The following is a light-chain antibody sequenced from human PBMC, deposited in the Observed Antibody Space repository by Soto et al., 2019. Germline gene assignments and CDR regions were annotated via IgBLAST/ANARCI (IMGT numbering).Light chain of an antibody. CDR1: QSISSNS. V-gene: IGKV3-20*01. Sequence: EIVLTQSPGTLSLSPGERATLSCRLSQSISSNSLAWYQQKPGQAPRLLIYAASSRATGIPDRFSGSGSGTDFTLTISRLEPEDFAVYYCQRDSFGQGTKLEIK. CDR3: QRDS. J-gene: IGKJ2*03. CDR2: AAS.